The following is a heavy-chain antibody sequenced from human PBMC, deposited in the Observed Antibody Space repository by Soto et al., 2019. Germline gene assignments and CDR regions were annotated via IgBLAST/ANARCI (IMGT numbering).Heavy chain of an antibody. V-gene: IGHV4-34*01. Sequence: TMPLTCAHQGEYFSSYYWSSLRLPPGKGLEWIGEINHSASTNYNPSLKSRITISVDTSKNQVSLRLSSVTAADTAVYYCARGRDLRVYGMDDWGQGTTVTVSS. CDR3: ARGRDLRVYGMDD. CDR2: INHSAST. CDR1: GEYFSSYY. J-gene: IGHJ6*02.